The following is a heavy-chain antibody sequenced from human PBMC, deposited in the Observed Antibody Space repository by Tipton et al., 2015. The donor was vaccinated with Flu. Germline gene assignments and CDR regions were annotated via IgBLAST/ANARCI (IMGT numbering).Heavy chain of an antibody. V-gene: IGHV5-51*03. CDR1: GYTFSNYW. J-gene: IGHJ4*02. Sequence: VQLVQSGAEVKKPGDSLKISCKISGYTFSNYWIGWVRQMPGKGLEWMGIINPADSDVVYSPSFEGQVTFSADKAINTAYLQWRSLEAPDTAMYYCARAGTCINYRCYYDFWGQGSRVTVSS. D-gene: IGHD3/OR15-3a*01. CDR3: ARAGTCINYRCYYDF. CDR2: INPADSDV.